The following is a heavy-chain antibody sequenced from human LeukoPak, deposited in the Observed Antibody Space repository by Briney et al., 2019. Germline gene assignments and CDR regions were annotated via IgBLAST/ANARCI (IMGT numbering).Heavy chain of an antibody. V-gene: IGHV3-7*01. CDR1: GFTFRNYA. J-gene: IGHJ4*02. D-gene: IGHD4-17*01. Sequence: GGSLRLSCAASGFTFRNYAMNWVRQAPGKGLEWVANIKQDGSEKYYVDSVKGRFTISRDSAKNSLYLQMNSLRAEDTAVYYCARVRTTVTYYFDYWGQGTLVTVSS. CDR2: IKQDGSEK. CDR3: ARVRTTVTYYFDY.